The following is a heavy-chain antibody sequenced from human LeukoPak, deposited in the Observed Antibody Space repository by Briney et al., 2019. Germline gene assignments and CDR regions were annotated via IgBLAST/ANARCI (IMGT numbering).Heavy chain of an antibody. CDR2: ISYDGSNK. CDR1: GFTFSSYA. CDR3: ARGDGGLPDY. Sequence: GGSLRLSCAASGFTFSSYAMHWVRQAPGKGLEWVAVISYDGSNKYYADSVKGRFTISRENAKNSLYLQMNSLRAGDTAVYYCARGDGGLPDYWGQGTLVTVSS. J-gene: IGHJ4*02. V-gene: IGHV3-30*14. D-gene: IGHD3-10*01.